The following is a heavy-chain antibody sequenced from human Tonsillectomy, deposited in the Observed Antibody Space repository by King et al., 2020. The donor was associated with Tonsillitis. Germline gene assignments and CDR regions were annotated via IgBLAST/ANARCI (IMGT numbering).Heavy chain of an antibody. CDR3: ERARGSLGWFDS. Sequence: QLVQSGGGLVKPGGSLRLSCAASGFTFSIYNMNWVRQAPGKGLEWVSSISSSSSFIYYADSVKGRFTISRDNAKNSLYLQMNILRAEDTAVYYCERARGSLGWFDSWGQGTLVTVSS. D-gene: IGHD3-10*01. V-gene: IGHV3-21*01. CDR2: ISSSSSFI. J-gene: IGHJ5*01. CDR1: GFTFSIYN.